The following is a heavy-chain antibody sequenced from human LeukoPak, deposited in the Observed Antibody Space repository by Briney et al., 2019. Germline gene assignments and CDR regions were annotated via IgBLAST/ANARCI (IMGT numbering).Heavy chain of an antibody. CDR1: GYTFTGYS. Sequence: ASVKVSCKASGYTFTGYSLHWVRQAPGQGLDWMGRINPDSGATNLAQKFQGRVTLTRDMSIGAVYMELSSLRSDDTAVYYCARVEYRASSPFLGWSNNWFRPWGQGTLVTVSS. CDR2: INPDSGAT. V-gene: IGHV1-2*06. D-gene: IGHD3-3*01. CDR3: ARVEYRASSPFLGWSNNWFRP. J-gene: IGHJ5*02.